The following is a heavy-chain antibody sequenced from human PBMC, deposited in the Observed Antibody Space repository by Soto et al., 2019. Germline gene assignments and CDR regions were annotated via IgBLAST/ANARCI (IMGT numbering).Heavy chain of an antibody. D-gene: IGHD5-18*01. V-gene: IGHV4-59*08. CDR3: ARRPGYGNAFDI. Sequence: SETLSLTCTVSGGSISSYYWNWIRQPPGKGLEWIGYIYDSGSTSYNPSLKSRVTISVDTSKNQFSLRLGSVSAAETAVYYCARRPGYGNAFDIWGQGTMVTVSS. J-gene: IGHJ3*02. CDR1: GGSISSYY. CDR2: IYDSGST.